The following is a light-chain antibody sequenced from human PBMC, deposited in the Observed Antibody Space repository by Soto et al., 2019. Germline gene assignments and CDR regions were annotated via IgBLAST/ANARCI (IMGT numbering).Light chain of an antibody. CDR1: SSNIGKNY. V-gene: IGLV1-51*02. CDR3: GTWDSGLSAV. J-gene: IGLJ2*01. CDR2: ETN. Sequence: QSVLTQPPSVSAAPGQRVTISCSGSSSNIGKNYVSWYQQLPGTAPKLLIYETNRRPTGIPDRFSASKSATSATLDITGLQTGDEADYYCGTWDSGLSAVFGGGTQLTVL.